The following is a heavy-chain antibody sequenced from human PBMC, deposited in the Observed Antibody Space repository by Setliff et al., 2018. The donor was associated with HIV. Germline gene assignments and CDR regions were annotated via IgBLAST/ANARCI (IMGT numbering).Heavy chain of an antibody. CDR1: GGSISSSGYY. Sequence: SETLSLTCTVSGGSISSSGYYWGWIRQPPGKGLEWIGSIFYSGSTYYNPSLKSRVTISVDTSKSLFSLKLGSVTAADTAVYYCARHAGSRGYYPRPFDYWGQETLVTVSS. D-gene: IGHD3-22*01. V-gene: IGHV4-39*01. J-gene: IGHJ4*02. CDR2: IFYSGST. CDR3: ARHAGSRGYYPRPFDY.